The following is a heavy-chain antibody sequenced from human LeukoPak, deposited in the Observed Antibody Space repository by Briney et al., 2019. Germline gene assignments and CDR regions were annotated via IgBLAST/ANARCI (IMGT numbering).Heavy chain of an antibody. D-gene: IGHD3-22*01. CDR1: GFTVSSTH. J-gene: IGHJ3*02. CDR2: TYTGGNS. Sequence: GGSLRLSCEASGFTVSSTHMVWVRQAPGKGLEWVSVTYTGGNSYYAGSVQGRFIISRDISKNTLYPQMNNLRAEDSALYYCARGGRGSAAVVAPRSFDIWGQGTMVTVSS. CDR3: ARGGRGSAAVVAPRSFDI. V-gene: IGHV3-53*01.